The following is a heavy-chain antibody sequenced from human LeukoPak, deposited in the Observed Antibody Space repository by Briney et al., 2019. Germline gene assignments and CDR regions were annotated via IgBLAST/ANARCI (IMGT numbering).Heavy chain of an antibody. Sequence: VASVKVSCKASGYTFTGYYMHWVRQAPGQGLEWMGWINPNSGGTNYAQKFQGRVTMTRDTSISTAYMELSRLRSDDTAVYYCARAPANYDYVWGSYREYYFDYWGEGTLVTVSP. CDR2: INPNSGGT. D-gene: IGHD3-16*02. J-gene: IGHJ4*02. CDR1: GYTFTGYY. CDR3: ARAPANYDYVWGSYREYYFDY. V-gene: IGHV1-2*02.